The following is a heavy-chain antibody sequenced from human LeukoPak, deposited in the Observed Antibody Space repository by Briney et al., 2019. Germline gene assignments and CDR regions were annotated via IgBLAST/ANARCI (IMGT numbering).Heavy chain of an antibody. Sequence: GGSLRLSCAASGFXVSSNYISWVRQAPGKGLEWVSVIYSGGSTYYADSVKGRFTISRDNAKNTLYLQMNSLRTEDTAVYYCARPETQYSSGLDGFDIWGQGTMVTVSS. V-gene: IGHV3-53*01. J-gene: IGHJ3*02. D-gene: IGHD6-19*01. CDR1: GFXVSSNY. CDR2: IYSGGST. CDR3: ARPETQYSSGLDGFDI.